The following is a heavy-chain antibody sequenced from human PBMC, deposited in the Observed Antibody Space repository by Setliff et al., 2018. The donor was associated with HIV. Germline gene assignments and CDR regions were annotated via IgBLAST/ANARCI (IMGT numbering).Heavy chain of an antibody. Sequence: SETLSLTCSVSGGSMSGYYWSWIRQPPGRGLEWTGYVSYSGDTNYNPSLKSRVTISIDTSKNQFSLRVNSVTAADTALYSCARHGGGYSYGSFDFWSQGTLVTVSS. CDR3: ARHGGGYSYGSFDF. V-gene: IGHV4-59*08. CDR1: GGSMSGYY. J-gene: IGHJ4*02. D-gene: IGHD5-18*01. CDR2: VSYSGDT.